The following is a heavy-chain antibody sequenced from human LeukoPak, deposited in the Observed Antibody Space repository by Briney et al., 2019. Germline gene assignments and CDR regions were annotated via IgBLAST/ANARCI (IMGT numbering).Heavy chain of an antibody. Sequence: ASVKVSCKASGYTFTTYTMHWVRQAPGQRLEWMGWINSGNGNTKYSQKFQGRVTITRDTSASTAYMEVTSLRSEDTAVHYCARDSYMAAADTWFDPWGQGTLVTVSS. CDR2: INSGNGNT. V-gene: IGHV1-3*01. D-gene: IGHD6-13*01. J-gene: IGHJ5*02. CDR3: ARDSYMAAADTWFDP. CDR1: GYTFTTYT.